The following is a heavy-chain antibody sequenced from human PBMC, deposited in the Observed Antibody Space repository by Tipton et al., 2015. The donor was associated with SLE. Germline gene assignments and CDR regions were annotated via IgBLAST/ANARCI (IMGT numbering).Heavy chain of an antibody. Sequence: RSLRLSCVASGFIFSNFGMHWVRQAPGKGLEWVAFLRNDESKFYPESVKGRFTISRDNSKNTLILQMDSLRVDDTAVYYCASLYRGWGQGSLVSVSS. V-gene: IGHV3-33*01. CDR2: LRNDESK. CDR3: ASLYRG. D-gene: IGHD5-12*01. CDR1: GFIFSNFG. J-gene: IGHJ4*02.